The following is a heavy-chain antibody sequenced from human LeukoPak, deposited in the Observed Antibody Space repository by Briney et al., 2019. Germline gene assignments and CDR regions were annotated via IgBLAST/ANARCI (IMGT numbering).Heavy chain of an antibody. Sequence: GGSLRLSCAASGLTFSSYWMHWVRHAPGKGLVWVSRINSDGSSTSYADSVKGRFTISRDNAKNTLYLQMNSLRAEDTAVYYCARAADSSGYYDYWGQGTLVTVSS. J-gene: IGHJ4*02. V-gene: IGHV3-74*01. CDR2: INSDGSST. CDR1: GLTFSSYW. CDR3: ARAADSSGYYDY. D-gene: IGHD3-22*01.